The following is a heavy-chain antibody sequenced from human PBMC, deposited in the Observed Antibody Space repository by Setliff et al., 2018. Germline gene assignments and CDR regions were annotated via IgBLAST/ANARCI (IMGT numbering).Heavy chain of an antibody. Sequence: PGGSLRLSCAASGFTFSSYAMSWVRQAPGKGLEWVSAISGSGGSTYYADPVKGRFTISRDNSKNSLYLQMNSLRADDAAVYYCARSSAPIKRDYMDVWGKGTTVTVSS. CDR2: ISGSGGST. D-gene: IGHD2-2*02. CDR1: GFTFSSYA. CDR3: ARSSAPIKRDYMDV. J-gene: IGHJ6*03. V-gene: IGHV3-23*01.